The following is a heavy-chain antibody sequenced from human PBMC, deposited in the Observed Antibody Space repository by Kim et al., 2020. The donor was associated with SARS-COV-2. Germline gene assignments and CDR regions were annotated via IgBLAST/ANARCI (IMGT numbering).Heavy chain of an antibody. CDR1: GFTFSSYS. J-gene: IGHJ3*02. V-gene: IGHV3-21*01. Sequence: GGSLRLSCAASGFTFSSYSMNWVRQAPGKGLEWVSSISSSSSYIYYADSVKGRFTISRDNAKNSLYLQMNSLRAEDTAVYYCARGGRGDAFDIWGQGTMVTVSS. CDR3: ARGGRGDAFDI. CDR2: ISSSSSYI. D-gene: IGHD2-15*01.